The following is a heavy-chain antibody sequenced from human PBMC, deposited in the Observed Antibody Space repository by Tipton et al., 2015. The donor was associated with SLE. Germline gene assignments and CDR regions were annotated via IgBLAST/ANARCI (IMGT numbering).Heavy chain of an antibody. Sequence: SLRLSCAASGFTFSHYWMHWVRQGPGKGLVWVSRITSDGSGTNYADSVKGRFTISRDNAKNTLYLQMNTLTAEDTAMYYCARDGEHPQDADYRGQGTLVTVSS. J-gene: IGHJ4*02. CDR2: ITSDGSGT. CDR1: GFTFSHYW. CDR3: ARDGEHPQDADY. V-gene: IGHV3-74*01. D-gene: IGHD1-26*01.